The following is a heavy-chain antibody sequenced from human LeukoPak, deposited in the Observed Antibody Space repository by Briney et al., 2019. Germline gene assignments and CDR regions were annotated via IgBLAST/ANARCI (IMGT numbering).Heavy chain of an antibody. J-gene: IGHJ6*03. CDR1: GGSISSGSYY. Sequence: SETLSLTCTVSGGSISSGSYYWSWIRQPAGKGLEWIARIYTSGSANYNPSLESRVTISVDTSKNQFSRRLSSVTAADTAVYYCARDHRDYYYYYYMDVWGKGTTVTVSS. V-gene: IGHV4-61*02. CDR3: ARDHRDYYYYYYMDV. CDR2: IYTSGSA.